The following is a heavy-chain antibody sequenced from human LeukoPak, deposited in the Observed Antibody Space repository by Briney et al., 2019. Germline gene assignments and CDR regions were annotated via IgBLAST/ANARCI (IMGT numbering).Heavy chain of an antibody. D-gene: IGHD2-8*02. Sequence: PGGSLRLSCAASGFTFSSYAMSWVRQAPGKGLEWVSSISSSSSYIYYADSVKGRFTISRDNAKNSLYLQMNSLRAEDTAVYYCARDMLLVGPYFDYWGQGTLVTVSS. J-gene: IGHJ4*02. CDR2: ISSSSSYI. CDR1: GFTFSSYA. V-gene: IGHV3-21*01. CDR3: ARDMLLVGPYFDY.